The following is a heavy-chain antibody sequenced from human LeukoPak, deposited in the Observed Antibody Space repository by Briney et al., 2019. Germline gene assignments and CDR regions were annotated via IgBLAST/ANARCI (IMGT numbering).Heavy chain of an antibody. CDR3: ARAPSYYDFWSGYYGDY. CDR2: IIPIFGTA. CDR1: GGTFSSYA. Sequence: GASVKVSCKASGGTFSSYAISWVRQAPGQGLEWMGGIIPIFGTANYAQKFQGRVTITTDESTSTAYMELSSLRSEDTAVYYCARAPSYYDFWSGYYGDYWGQGTLVTVSS. J-gene: IGHJ4*02. D-gene: IGHD3-3*01. V-gene: IGHV1-69*05.